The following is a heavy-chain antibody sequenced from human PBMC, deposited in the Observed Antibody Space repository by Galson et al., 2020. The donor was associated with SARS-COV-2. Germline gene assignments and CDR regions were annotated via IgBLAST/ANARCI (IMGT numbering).Heavy chain of an antibody. CDR3: ARERNRRAVATTFQH. J-gene: IGHJ1*01. D-gene: IGHD6-19*01. Sequence: GSLRLSCAASGFTVSSNYMSWVRQAPGKGLEWVSVIYSGDSTYYADSVKGRFTISRDNIKNTLYLQMTSLRVEDTAVYYCARERNRRAVATTFQHWGQGTLVTVSS. CDR2: IYSGDST. CDR1: GFTVSSNY. V-gene: IGHV3-66*01.